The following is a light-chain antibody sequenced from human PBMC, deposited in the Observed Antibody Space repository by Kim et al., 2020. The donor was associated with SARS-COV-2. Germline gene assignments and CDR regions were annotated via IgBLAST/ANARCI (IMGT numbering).Light chain of an antibody. CDR3: QKHNITPLT. CDR1: QDISSY. Sequence: DIQMTQSPSSLSASVGDRVTITCRASQDISSYLAWYQQKPGKGPMLLIYAASTLQSGVPSRFSGSGSGTDFTLTISSLQPEDVATYYWQKHNITPLTFGGGTTVDIK. J-gene: IGKJ4*01. CDR2: AAS. V-gene: IGKV1-27*01.